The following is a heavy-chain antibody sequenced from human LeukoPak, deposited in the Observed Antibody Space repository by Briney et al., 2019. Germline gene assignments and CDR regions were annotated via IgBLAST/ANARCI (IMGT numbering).Heavy chain of an antibody. Sequence: GGPLRLFCAASGFTFSSYSMNWVRQAPGKGLEWVSSISSSSSYIYYADSVKGRFTISRDNAKNSLYLQMNSLRAEDTAVYYCASDEGYGSGSYGYWGQGTLVTVSS. J-gene: IGHJ4*02. D-gene: IGHD3-10*01. CDR1: GFTFSSYS. V-gene: IGHV3-21*01. CDR2: ISSSSSYI. CDR3: ASDEGYGSGSYGY.